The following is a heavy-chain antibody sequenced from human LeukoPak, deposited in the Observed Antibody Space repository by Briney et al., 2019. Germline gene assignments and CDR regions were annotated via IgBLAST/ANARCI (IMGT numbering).Heavy chain of an antibody. V-gene: IGHV3-21*01. J-gene: IGHJ4*02. D-gene: IGHD5-12*01. CDR1: GFSFSSYT. CDR3: ARVRATFSPHFDN. CDR2: ISSSSSYI. Sequence: AGGSLRLSCAASGFSFSSYTMNWVRQAPGKGLEWVSIISSSSSYIYYADSVKGRFTISRDNAKNALYLQMNSLRVEDTAVYYCARVRATFSPHFDNWGQGTLVTVSS.